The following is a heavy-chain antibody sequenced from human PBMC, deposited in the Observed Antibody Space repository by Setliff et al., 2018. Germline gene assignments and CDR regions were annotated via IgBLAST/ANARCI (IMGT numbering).Heavy chain of an antibody. Sequence: PSETLSLTCADSGYSINSDCFWGWIRQPPGKGLESIGYIQKSGSTNYNPSLMSRVSISVDTSKNQFSLKLRSVTAADTAVYYCARLSWNGLRHYGLDVWGQGTTVTVSS. V-gene: IGHV4-38-2*01. D-gene: IGHD3-3*01. CDR1: GYSINSDCF. CDR3: ARLSWNGLRHYGLDV. J-gene: IGHJ6*02. CDR2: IQKSGST.